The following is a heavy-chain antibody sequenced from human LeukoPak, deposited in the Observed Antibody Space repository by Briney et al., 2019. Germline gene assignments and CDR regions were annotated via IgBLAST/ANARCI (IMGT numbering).Heavy chain of an antibody. Sequence: SETLSLTCTVSGGSISSGGYYWSWIRQHPGKGLEWIGYIYYSGSTYYNPSLKSRVTISVDTSKNQFSLKLSSVTAADTAVHYCARGRYYNVFFDYWGQGTLVTVSS. CDR2: IYYSGST. J-gene: IGHJ4*02. D-gene: IGHD3-10*01. CDR1: GGSISSGGYY. CDR3: ARGRYYNVFFDY. V-gene: IGHV4-31*03.